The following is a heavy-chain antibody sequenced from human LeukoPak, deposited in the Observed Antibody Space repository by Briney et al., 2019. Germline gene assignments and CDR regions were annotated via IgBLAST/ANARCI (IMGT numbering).Heavy chain of an antibody. Sequence: GASVKVSCKASGGTFSGYAISWVRQAPGQGLEWMGGIIPIFGTANYAQKFQGRVTITADESTSTAYMELSSLRSEDTAVYYCASNPYYDSSGGGFDYWGQGTLVTVSS. CDR1: GGTFSGYA. V-gene: IGHV1-69*13. J-gene: IGHJ4*02. CDR3: ASNPYYDSSGGGFDY. D-gene: IGHD3-22*01. CDR2: IIPIFGTA.